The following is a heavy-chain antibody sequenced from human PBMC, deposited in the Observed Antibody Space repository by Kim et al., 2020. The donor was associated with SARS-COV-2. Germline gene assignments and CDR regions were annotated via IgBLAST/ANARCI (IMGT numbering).Heavy chain of an antibody. D-gene: IGHD3-3*01. CDR1: GYTFTGYY. CDR2: INPNSGGT. Sequence: ASVKVSCKASGYTFTGYYMHWVRQAPGQGLEWMGWINPNSGGTNYAQKFQGRVTMTRDTSISTAYMELSRLRSDDTAVYYCARDSARGITIFGVVKIDYWGQGTLVTVSS. V-gene: IGHV1-2*02. CDR3: ARDSARGITIFGVVKIDY. J-gene: IGHJ4*02.